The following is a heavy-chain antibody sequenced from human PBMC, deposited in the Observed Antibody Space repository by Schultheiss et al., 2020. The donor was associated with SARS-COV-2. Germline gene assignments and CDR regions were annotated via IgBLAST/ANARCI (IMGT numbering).Heavy chain of an antibody. CDR1: GFTFSSYA. CDR2: ISSSGSTI. CDR3: ARDWQWALDY. D-gene: IGHD6-19*01. J-gene: IGHJ4*02. V-gene: IGHV3-48*04. Sequence: GGSLRLSCAASGFTFSSYAMSWVRQAPGKGLEWVSYISSSGSTIYYEDSVKGRFTISRDNAKNSLYLQMNSLRAEDTAVYYCARDWQWALDYWGQGTLVTVSS.